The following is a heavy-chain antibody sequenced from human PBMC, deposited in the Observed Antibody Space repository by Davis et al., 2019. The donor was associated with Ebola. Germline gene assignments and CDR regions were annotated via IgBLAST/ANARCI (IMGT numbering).Heavy chain of an antibody. CDR2: ITSSASPI. V-gene: IGHV3-11*01. Sequence: GESLKISCAASGFTFSDYYMSWIRQAPGKGLEWVSYITSSASPIYYADPVKGRFTISRDNTKNSLYLQMNSLRAEDTAVYYCARDYYGSGSYPLNWFDPWGQGTLVTVSS. J-gene: IGHJ5*02. CDR3: ARDYYGSGSYPLNWFDP. CDR1: GFTFSDYY. D-gene: IGHD3-10*01.